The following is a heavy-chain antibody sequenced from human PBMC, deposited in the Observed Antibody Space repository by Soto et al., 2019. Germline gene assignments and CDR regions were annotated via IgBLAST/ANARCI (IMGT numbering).Heavy chain of an antibody. CDR2: ISYSGST. V-gene: IGHV4-39*01. D-gene: IGHD3-10*01. Sequence: NPSETLSLTCMVSGGSISSSRYYWGWIRQPPGKGLEWIGTISYSGSTYYDPSLKSRVTISVDTSKNQFSLKLSSVTAADTAVYYCARHFEPYYYGSGSPPDYWGQGTLVTVSS. CDR3: ARHFEPYYYGSGSPPDY. J-gene: IGHJ4*02. CDR1: GGSISSSRYY.